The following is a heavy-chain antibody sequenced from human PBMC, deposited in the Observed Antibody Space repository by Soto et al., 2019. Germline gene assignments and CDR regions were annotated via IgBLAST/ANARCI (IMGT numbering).Heavy chain of an antibody. CDR1: GFTFTSYC. D-gene: IGHD6-19*01. CDR2: INPSGGGT. CDR3: ATYYCAREGSSGWPFDY. J-gene: IGHJ4*02. Sequence: QVQLVQSGAEVKKPGASVKVSCKTSGFTFTSYCMHWVRQAPGQGLEWMGIINPSGGGTSYAQKFQGRGTMTRDTATSTAYREMSSLRDEDTAMYYCATYYCAREGSSGWPFDYWGQGTLVTVSS. V-gene: IGHV1-46*01.